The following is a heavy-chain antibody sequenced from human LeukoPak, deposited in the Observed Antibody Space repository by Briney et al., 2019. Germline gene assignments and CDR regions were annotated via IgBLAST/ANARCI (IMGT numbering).Heavy chain of an antibody. CDR3: ARDLDRLLGHAFDI. Sequence: GASVKVSCKASGYTFADYYLHWLRQAPGQGLEWMGIINPSGGSTSYAQKFQGRVTMTRDMSTSTVYMELSSLRSEDTAVYYCARDLDRLLGHAFDIWGQGTMVTVSS. CDR1: GYTFADYY. CDR2: INPSGGST. D-gene: IGHD3-22*01. V-gene: IGHV1-46*01. J-gene: IGHJ3*02.